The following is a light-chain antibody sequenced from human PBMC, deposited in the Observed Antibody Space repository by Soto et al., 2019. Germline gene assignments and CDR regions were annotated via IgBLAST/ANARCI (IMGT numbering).Light chain of an antibody. V-gene: IGKV1-39*01. CDR1: ESIRTS. CDR2: DAS. CDR3: QQSFDLPRT. Sequence: DLPMTQSPSSLSASVGDRVTITCRASESIRTSLNWYQKKAGKAPKFLIYDASNLESGVPSRFTGSGFGTDFTLTISSLQPEDFATYYCQQSFDLPRTFGQGTTVDIK. J-gene: IGKJ1*01.